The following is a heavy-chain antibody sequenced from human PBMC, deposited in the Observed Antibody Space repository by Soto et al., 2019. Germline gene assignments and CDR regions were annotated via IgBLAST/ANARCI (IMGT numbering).Heavy chain of an antibody. V-gene: IGHV1-3*01. Sequence: ASVKVSCKASGYTLTSYAMHCVRQAPGQRLEWMGWINAGNGNTKYSQKFQGRVTITRDTSASTAYMELSSLRSEDTAVYYCARDLSHPWSRQPHGYWGQGTLVTVSS. D-gene: IGHD1-1*01. CDR1: GYTLTSYA. CDR3: ARDLSHPWSRQPHGY. J-gene: IGHJ4*02. CDR2: INAGNGNT.